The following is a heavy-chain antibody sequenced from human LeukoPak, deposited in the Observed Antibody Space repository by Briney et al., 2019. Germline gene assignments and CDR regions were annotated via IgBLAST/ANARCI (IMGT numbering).Heavy chain of an antibody. Sequence: GSLRLSCVASGFTFSSYAMSWVRQAPGKGLEWVSSISDSGGRTYHADSVKGRLTISRDNSKNTLYLQMNSLRAEDTAVYYCAKTSALDFWSGYSFIDIWGQGTMVTVSS. D-gene: IGHD3-3*01. CDR1: GFTFSSYA. CDR2: ISDSGGRT. V-gene: IGHV3-23*01. J-gene: IGHJ3*02. CDR3: AKTSALDFWSGYSFIDI.